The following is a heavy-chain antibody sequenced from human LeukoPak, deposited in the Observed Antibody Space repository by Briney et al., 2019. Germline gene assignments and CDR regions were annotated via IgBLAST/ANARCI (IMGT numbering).Heavy chain of an antibody. V-gene: IGHV1-8*03. CDR2: MNPNSGNT. D-gene: IGHD6-19*01. J-gene: IGHJ4*02. CDR1: GYTFTSYD. CDR3: AKDRKQWLPANFDY. Sequence: ASVKVSCKASGYTFTSYDINWVRQATGQGLEWMGWMNPNSGNTGYAQKFQGRVTITRNTSISTAYMELSSLRSEDTAVYYCAKDRKQWLPANFDYWGQGTLVTVSS.